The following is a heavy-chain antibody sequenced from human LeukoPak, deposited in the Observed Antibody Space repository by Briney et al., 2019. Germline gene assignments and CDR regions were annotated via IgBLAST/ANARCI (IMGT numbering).Heavy chain of an antibody. D-gene: IGHD4-23*01. CDR2: IRYNGINK. V-gene: IGHV3-30*02. CDR3: TKSYGGNFFDD. CDR1: GFAFSSYG. Sequence: GGSLRLSCAASGFAFSSYGMHWVRQAPGKGLEWVSFIRYNGINKYYADSVKGRFTISRDNSINTLYLQINSLRAEDTAVYYCTKSYGGNFFDDWGQGTLVTVSS. J-gene: IGHJ4*02.